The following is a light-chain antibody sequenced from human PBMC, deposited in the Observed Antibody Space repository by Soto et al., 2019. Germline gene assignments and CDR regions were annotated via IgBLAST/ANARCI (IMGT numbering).Light chain of an antibody. CDR1: SSDVGGYNY. V-gene: IGLV2-14*01. CDR2: DVS. J-gene: IGLJ1*01. CDR3: SSYTRSSTLEV. Sequence: QSALTQPASVSGCPGQSIAISCTGTSSDVGGYNYVSWYQQHPGKAPKLMIYDVSNRPSGVSNRFSGSKSGNTASLTISGLQAEDQADYYCSSYTRSSTLEVFGTGTKLTVL.